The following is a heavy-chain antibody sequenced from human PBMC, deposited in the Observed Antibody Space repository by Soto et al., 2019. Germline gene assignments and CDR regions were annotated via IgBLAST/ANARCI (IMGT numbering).Heavy chain of an antibody. D-gene: IGHD1-20*01. CDR3: AREGVAVTGKHYFDY. CDR1: GGTFSSYA. V-gene: IGHV1-69*13. CDR2: IIPIFGTA. Sequence: SVKVSCKASGGTFSSYAISWVRQAPGQGLEWMGGIIPIFGTANYAQKFQGRVTITADESTSTAYMELSSLRSEDTAVYYCAREGVAVTGKHYFDYWGQGTLVTVSS. J-gene: IGHJ4*02.